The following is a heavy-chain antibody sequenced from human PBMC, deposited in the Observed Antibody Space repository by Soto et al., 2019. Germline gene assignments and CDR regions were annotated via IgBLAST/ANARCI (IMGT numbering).Heavy chain of an antibody. CDR1: GGTFSSYA. Sequence: VQVSCKASGGTFSSYAISWVRQAPGQGLEWMGGIIPIFGTANYAQKFQGRVTITADESTSTAYMELSSLRSEDTAVYYCARDRRGGDTAMVNIRYYYYGMDVWGQGTTVTVSS. CDR2: IIPIFGTA. J-gene: IGHJ6*02. V-gene: IGHV1-69*13. D-gene: IGHD5-18*01. CDR3: ARDRRGGDTAMVNIRYYYYGMDV.